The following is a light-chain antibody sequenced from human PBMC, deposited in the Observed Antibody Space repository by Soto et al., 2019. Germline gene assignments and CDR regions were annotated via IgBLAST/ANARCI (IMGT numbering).Light chain of an antibody. V-gene: IGKV1-5*01. Sequence: DIQMTQSPSTLSASVGDRVTITCRASQSISSWLAWYQQKPGKAPKLPIYDASSLESGVPSRFSGSGSGTEFTLTISSPQPDDFATYYCQQYNSYMYTFGQGTRLEIK. CDR2: DAS. CDR3: QQYNSYMYT. CDR1: QSISSW. J-gene: IGKJ5*01.